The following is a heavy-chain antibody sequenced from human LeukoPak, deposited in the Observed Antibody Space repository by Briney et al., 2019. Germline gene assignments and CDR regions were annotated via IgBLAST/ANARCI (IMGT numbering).Heavy chain of an antibody. V-gene: IGHV1-8*01. CDR3: ATIPPLWFGELTTDY. Sequence: ASVKVSCKASGYTFTSYDINWVRQATGQGLEWMGWMNPNSGNTGYAQKFQGRVTMTEDTSTDTAYMELSSLRSEDTAVYYCATIPPLWFGELTTDYWGQGTLVTVSS. CDR1: GYTFTSYD. CDR2: MNPNSGNT. J-gene: IGHJ4*02. D-gene: IGHD3-10*01.